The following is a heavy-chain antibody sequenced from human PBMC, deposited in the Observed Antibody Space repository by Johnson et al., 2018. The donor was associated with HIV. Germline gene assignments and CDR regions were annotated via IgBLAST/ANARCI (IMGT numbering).Heavy chain of an antibody. V-gene: IGHV3-15*01. J-gene: IGHJ3*02. Sequence: VQLEESGGGLVQPGGSLRLSCAASGFTFSSYAMSWVRQAPGKGLEWVGRIKSKTDGGTTDYAAPVNGRFTISRDDSKNTLYLQMNSLKTEDTAVYYCTTDGGYCSSTSCYDLNDAFDIWGQGTMVTVSS. D-gene: IGHD2-2*01. CDR3: TTDGGYCSSTSCYDLNDAFDI. CDR2: IKSKTDGGTT. CDR1: GFTFSSYA.